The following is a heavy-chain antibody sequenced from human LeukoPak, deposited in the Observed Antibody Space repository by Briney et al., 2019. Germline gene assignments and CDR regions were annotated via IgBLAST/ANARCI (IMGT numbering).Heavy chain of an antibody. D-gene: IGHD3-10*01. CDR2: ITGSGSPL. J-gene: IGHJ4*02. CDR3: ARVIRFGSGSFHYYFDY. Sequence: KASETLSLTCTVSGGSISGHYWTWIRQPPGKGLEWVSAITGSGSPLDNADSVEDRFTISRDNAKNSLFLQMNSLRADDTAVYYCARVIRFGSGSFHYYFDYWGQGTLVTVSS. CDR1: GGSISGHY. V-gene: IGHV3-11*01.